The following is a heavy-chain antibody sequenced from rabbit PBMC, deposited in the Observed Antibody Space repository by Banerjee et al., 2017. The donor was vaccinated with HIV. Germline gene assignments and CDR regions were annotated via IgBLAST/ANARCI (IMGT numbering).Heavy chain of an antibody. CDR3: ARGGSFFFFVMAL. V-gene: IGHV1S40*01. CDR2: IYIGSSGTT. CDR1: GFSFSSGYD. J-gene: IGHJ6*01. Sequence: QSLEESGGDLVKPGASLTLTCTASGFSFSSGYDMCWVRQAPGKGLEWIACIYIGSSGTTYYASWAKRRLTLAKPSSTPLALQMTSLTAADTATYCWARGGSFFFFVMALWGPGTLVTVS.